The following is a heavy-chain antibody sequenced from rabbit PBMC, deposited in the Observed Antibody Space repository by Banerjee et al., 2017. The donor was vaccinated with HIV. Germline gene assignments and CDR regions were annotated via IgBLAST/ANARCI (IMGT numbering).Heavy chain of an antibody. CDR2: IYAGSSGTT. CDR1: GFSFNSGYW. V-gene: IGHV1S45*01. Sequence: QEQLEESGGDLVQPEGSLTLTCTASGFSFNSGYWICWVRQAPGKGLEWIACIYAGSSGTTYYASWAKGRFTISKTSSTTVTLQMTSLTAADTATYFCARDYLSGYAAATFNLWGPGTLVTV. CDR3: ARDYLSGYAAATFNL. J-gene: IGHJ4*01. D-gene: IGHD6-1*01.